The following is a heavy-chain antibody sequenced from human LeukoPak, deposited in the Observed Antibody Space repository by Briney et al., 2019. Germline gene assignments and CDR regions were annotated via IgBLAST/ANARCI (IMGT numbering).Heavy chain of an antibody. CDR2: IYNSGST. CDR3: ARHKKISITMVRGVRTHNWFDP. V-gene: IGHV4-59*08. Sequence: PSETLSLTCTVSGGSISSYYWTWIRQPPGKGLEWIGYIYNSGSTNYNPSLKSRVTMSIDTSKDQFSLKLSSVTAADTAVYYCARHKKISITMVRGVRTHNWFDPWGHGTLVTVSS. CDR1: GGSISSYY. J-gene: IGHJ5*02. D-gene: IGHD3-10*01.